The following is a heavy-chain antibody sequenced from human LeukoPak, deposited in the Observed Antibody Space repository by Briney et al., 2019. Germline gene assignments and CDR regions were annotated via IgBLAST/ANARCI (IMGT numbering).Heavy chain of an antibody. CDR2: MWYDGSNK. CDR1: GFTFSSYG. V-gene: IGHV3-33*01. J-gene: IGHJ4*02. Sequence: PGGSLRLSCAASGFTFSSYGMHWVRQAPGKGLEWVAVMWYDGSNKYYADSVKGRFTISRDNSKNTLYLQMNSLRAEDTAVYYCARGVSRYCSGGSCYYFDYWGQGTLVTVSS. D-gene: IGHD2-15*01. CDR3: ARGVSRYCSGGSCYYFDY.